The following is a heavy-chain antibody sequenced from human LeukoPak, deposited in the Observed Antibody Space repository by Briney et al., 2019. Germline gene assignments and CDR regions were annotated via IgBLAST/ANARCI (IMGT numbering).Heavy chain of an antibody. CDR1: GGSISSYY. J-gene: IGHJ6*03. D-gene: IGHD3-10*01. Sequence: SETLSLTCTVSGGSISSYYWSWIRQPPGKGLEWIGEINHSGSTNYNPSLKSRVTISVDTSKNQFSLKLSSVTAADTAVYYCARGWVTMVRGVIITDYYYYMDVWGKGTTVTVSS. CDR2: INHSGST. V-gene: IGHV4-34*01. CDR3: ARGWVTMVRGVIITDYYYYMDV.